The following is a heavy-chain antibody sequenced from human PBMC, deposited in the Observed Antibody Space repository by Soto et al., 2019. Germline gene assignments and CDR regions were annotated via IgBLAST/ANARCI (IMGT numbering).Heavy chain of an antibody. CDR1: GFTFSSYA. Sequence: PGGSLRLSCAASGFTFSSYAMSWVRQAPGKGLEWVSAISGSGGSTYYADSVKGRFTISRDNSKNTLYLQMNSLRAEDTAVYYCAKAMVRGVIITDDYWGQGTLVTVSS. V-gene: IGHV3-23*01. D-gene: IGHD3-10*01. CDR3: AKAMVRGVIITDDY. CDR2: ISGSGGST. J-gene: IGHJ4*02.